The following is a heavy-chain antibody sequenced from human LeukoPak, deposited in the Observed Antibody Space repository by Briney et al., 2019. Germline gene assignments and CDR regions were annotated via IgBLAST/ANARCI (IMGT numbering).Heavy chain of an antibody. CDR2: ISYDGSNK. Sequence: GGSLRLSCVASGFTFSSYGMHWVRQAPGKGLEWVAVISYDGSNKYYADSVKGRFTISRDNSKNTLYLQMNSLRAEDTAVYYCAKGGYYYDSSGYYPLTPQLDYWGQGTLVTVSS. J-gene: IGHJ4*02. CDR3: AKGGYYYDSSGYYPLTPQLDY. V-gene: IGHV3-30*18. D-gene: IGHD3-22*01. CDR1: GFTFSSYG.